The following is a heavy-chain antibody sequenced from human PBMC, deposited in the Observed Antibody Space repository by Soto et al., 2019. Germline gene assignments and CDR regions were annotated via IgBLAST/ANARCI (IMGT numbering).Heavy chain of an antibody. Sequence: SETLSLTCTVSGGSVSNDNFYWSWIRQPPGKGLEWIGYVHSSGITNYNPSLKRRVTISVDTSRNPFSLRLSSVTAADTAVYYCARRLPMAQLPSHFDHWGQGTLVTVSS. CDR3: ARRLPMAQLPSHFDH. D-gene: IGHD3-10*01. CDR1: GGSVSNDNFY. CDR2: VHSSGIT. J-gene: IGHJ5*02. V-gene: IGHV4-61*01.